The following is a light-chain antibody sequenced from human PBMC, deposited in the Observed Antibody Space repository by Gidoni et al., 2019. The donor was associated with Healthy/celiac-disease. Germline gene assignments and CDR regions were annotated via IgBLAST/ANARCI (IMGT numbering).Light chain of an antibody. J-gene: IGLJ2*01. Sequence: QSALTHPASVSGSPAQSITISCTGTSSDVGGYNYVSCYQPHPGKAPKLMIYEVSNRPSGVSNRFSGSKSGNTASLTISGLQAEDEADYYCSSYTSSSSIFGGGTKLTVL. V-gene: IGLV2-14*01. CDR1: SSDVGGYNY. CDR3: SSYTSSSSI. CDR2: EVS.